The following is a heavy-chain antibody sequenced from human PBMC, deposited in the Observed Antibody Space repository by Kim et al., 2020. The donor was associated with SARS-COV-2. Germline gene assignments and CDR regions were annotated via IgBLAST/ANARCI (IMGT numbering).Heavy chain of an antibody. CDR3: ARGSIAGDNGWDP. CDR2: ITHDGRFT. D-gene: IGHD2-8*01. V-gene: IGHV3-23*01. CDR1: GFDFSTIA. Sequence: GGSLRLSCAASGFDFSTIAITWLRQAPGKGLQWVLTITHDGRFTYYADSVKGRFTISRDNSKNTLYFQFSSVRAEDTAVYYCARGSIAGDNGWDPWGQGTLFTVSS. J-gene: IGHJ5*02.